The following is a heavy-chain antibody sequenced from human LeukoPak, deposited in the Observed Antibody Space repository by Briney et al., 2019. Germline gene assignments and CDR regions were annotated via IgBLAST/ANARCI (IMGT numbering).Heavy chain of an antibody. V-gene: IGHV3-48*01. J-gene: IGHJ4*02. Sequence: GGSLRLSCVASGFTFNTYSMNWVRQTPGRGLEWVSYISITSATIYYADSVKGRFTISRDNVKNSLYLQMNSLRAEDTALYYCARGGYSPDYWGQGTLVTVSS. CDR1: GFTFNTYS. CDR2: ISITSATI. CDR3: ARGGYSPDY. D-gene: IGHD3-22*01.